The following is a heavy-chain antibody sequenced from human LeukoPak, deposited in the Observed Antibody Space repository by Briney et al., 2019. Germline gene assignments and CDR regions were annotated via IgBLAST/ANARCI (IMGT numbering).Heavy chain of an antibody. Sequence: ASVKVSCKASGYTFTGYYMHWVRQAPGQGLERMGWINPNSGGTNYAQKFQGRVTMTRDTSISTAYMELSRLRSDDTAVYYCARLGIAVEDAFDIWGQGTMVTVSS. CDR2: INPNSGGT. D-gene: IGHD6-19*01. V-gene: IGHV1-2*02. J-gene: IGHJ3*02. CDR1: GYTFTGYY. CDR3: ARLGIAVEDAFDI.